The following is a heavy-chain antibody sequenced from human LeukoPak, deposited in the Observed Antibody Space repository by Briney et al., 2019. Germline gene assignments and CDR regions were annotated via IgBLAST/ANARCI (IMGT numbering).Heavy chain of an antibody. V-gene: IGHV5-51*01. J-gene: IGHJ4*02. CDR1: GYSSSTYW. Sequence: GESLKISCKSSGYSSSTYWIGWVRQMPGKGLECMGIIYPGDSDTRYSPSFQGQVTISADKSISTAYLQWSSLKASDTAMYYCARLGRSGTYYEFDYWGQGTLVTVSS. CDR2: IYPGDSDT. D-gene: IGHD3-10*01. CDR3: ARLGRSGTYYEFDY.